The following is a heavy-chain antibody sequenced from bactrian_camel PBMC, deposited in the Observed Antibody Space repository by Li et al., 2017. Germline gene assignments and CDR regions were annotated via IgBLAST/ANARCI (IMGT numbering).Heavy chain of an antibody. D-gene: IGHD5*01. CDR3: AADAVTRVLYDSLRAAVYRY. Sequence: HVQLVESGGGSVRTGGSLRLSCAASGATAGRHCMAWFRQAPGKERETVASIHTGYPFTSDYHASVEGRFTISQDNAKNAVYLQMDSLQSEDTAMYYCAADAVTRVLYDSLRAAVYRYWGQGTQVTVS. CDR2: IHTGYPFTS. J-gene: IGHJ4*01. V-gene: IGHV3S1*01. CDR1: GATAGRHC.